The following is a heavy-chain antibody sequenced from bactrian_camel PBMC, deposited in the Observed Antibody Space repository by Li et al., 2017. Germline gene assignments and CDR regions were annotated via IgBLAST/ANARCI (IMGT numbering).Heavy chain of an antibody. CDR3: EADTSDSGGYCYYHERYETTFRY. CDR1: GASHNSYC. Sequence: VQLVESGGGSVQAGGSPTLACVVSGASHNSYCMAWFRQAPGKAREAVAATTSNGKPSYIDSVKGRFMISKDNAKNTLYLQMNSLKPEDTGIYYCEADTSDSGGYCYYHERYETTFRYWGQGTQVTVS. CDR2: TTSNGKP. V-gene: IGHV3S53*01. J-gene: IGHJ6*01. D-gene: IGHD2*01.